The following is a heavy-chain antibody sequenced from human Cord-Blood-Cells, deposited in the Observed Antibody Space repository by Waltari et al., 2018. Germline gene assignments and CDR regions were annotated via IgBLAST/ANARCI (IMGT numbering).Heavy chain of an antibody. D-gene: IGHD5-12*01. Sequence: QVQLVESGGGVVQPGRSLRLSCAASGFTFSSYGMHWVRQAPGKGLEWVAVISYDGSNKYYADSVKGRFTISRDNSKNTLYLQMNSLRAEDTAVYYCAIDLFVREYSGYEYYYYGMDVWGQGTTVTVSS. V-gene: IGHV3-30*03. CDR2: ISYDGSNK. CDR3: AIDLFVREYSGYEYYYYGMDV. J-gene: IGHJ6*02. CDR1: GFTFSSYG.